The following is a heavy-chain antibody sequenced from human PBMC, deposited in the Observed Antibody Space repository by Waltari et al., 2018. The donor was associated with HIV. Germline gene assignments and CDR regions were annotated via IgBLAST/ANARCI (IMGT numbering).Heavy chain of an antibody. Sequence: QVQLQESGPGLVKPSETLALTCTVSGGSISSYYWSWIRQPPGKGLECIGNIYYRGSTNSNPSLKSRVPISVDTSKNQFSLKRSSVTAADTAVYYCARVPYDSSGLDAFDIWGQGTMVTVSS. D-gene: IGHD3-22*01. CDR3: ARVPYDSSGLDAFDI. V-gene: IGHV4-59*01. J-gene: IGHJ3*02. CDR2: IYYRGST. CDR1: GGSISSYY.